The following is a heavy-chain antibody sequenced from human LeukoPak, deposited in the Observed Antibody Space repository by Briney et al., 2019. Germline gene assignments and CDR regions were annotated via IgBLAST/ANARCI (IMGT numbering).Heavy chain of an antibody. Sequence: PGGSLRLSCAASGFTFSIYAMSWVRQAPGKGLEWVSSISRSGGSTYYADSVKGRFTISKDNSNNTLYLQMNSLRDEDTAVYYCAKDGYNSDIFYFDFWGQRTLVPVSS. V-gene: IGHV3-23*01. CDR1: GFTFSIYA. D-gene: IGHD1-1*01. CDR2: ISRSGGST. J-gene: IGHJ4*02. CDR3: AKDGYNSDIFYFDF.